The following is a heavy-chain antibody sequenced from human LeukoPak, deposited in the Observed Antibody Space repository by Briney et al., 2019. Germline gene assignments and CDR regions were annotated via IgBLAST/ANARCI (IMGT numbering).Heavy chain of an antibody. CDR2: ISGSGGST. J-gene: IGHJ4*02. Sequence: GGSLRLSCAASGFTFSSYTMSWVRQAPGKGLEWVSAISGSGGSTYYADSVKGRFTISRDNSKNTLYLQMNSLRAEDTAVYYCAKLHAVAQLVAFDYWGQGTLVTVSS. CDR3: AKLHAVAQLVAFDY. CDR1: GFTFSSYT. V-gene: IGHV3-23*01. D-gene: IGHD6-13*01.